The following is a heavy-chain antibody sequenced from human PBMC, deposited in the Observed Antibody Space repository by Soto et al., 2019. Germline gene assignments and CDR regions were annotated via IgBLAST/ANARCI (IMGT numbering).Heavy chain of an antibody. Sequence: QVQLQESGPGLVKPSQTLSLTCTVSGGSISSGGYYWSWIRQHPGKGLEWIGYIYYSGSTYYNPSLNSRVTISVYTSKNQFSLKLSSVTAADTAVYYCAMGGDYYDSSGYPQGFDYCGQGTLVTVSS. CDR3: AMGGDYYDSSGYPQGFDY. J-gene: IGHJ4*02. CDR1: GGSISSGGYY. CDR2: IYYSGST. V-gene: IGHV4-31*03. D-gene: IGHD3-22*01.